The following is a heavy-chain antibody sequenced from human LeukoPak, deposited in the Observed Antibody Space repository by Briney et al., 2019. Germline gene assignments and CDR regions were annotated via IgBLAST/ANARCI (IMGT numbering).Heavy chain of an antibody. J-gene: IGHJ6*03. D-gene: IGHD5-12*01. CDR3: AKEGYDHGGEYYYYYYMDV. V-gene: IGHV3-23*01. CDR1: GFTFSSYA. CDR2: ISGSGGST. Sequence: GGSLRLSCAASGFTFSSYAMSWVRQAPGKGLEWVSAISGSGGSTYYADSVKGRFTISRDNSKNTLYLQMNSLRAEDTAVYYCAKEGYDHGGEYYYYYYMDVWGKGTTVTVSS.